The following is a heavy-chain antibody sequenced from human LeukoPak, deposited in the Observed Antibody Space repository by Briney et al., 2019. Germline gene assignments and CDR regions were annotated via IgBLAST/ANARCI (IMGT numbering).Heavy chain of an antibody. V-gene: IGHV4-61*02. Sequence: SETLSLTCTVSGGSISSSSYYWSWLRQPARKRLASIGRIYTSGSTNYNPSLKSRVTMSVDTSKNQFSLKLSSVTAADTAVYYCARSPYYYGSGRRGGFDIWGQGTMVTVSS. CDR2: IYTSGST. CDR1: GGSISSSSYY. D-gene: IGHD3-10*01. J-gene: IGHJ3*02. CDR3: ARSPYYYGSGRRGGFDI.